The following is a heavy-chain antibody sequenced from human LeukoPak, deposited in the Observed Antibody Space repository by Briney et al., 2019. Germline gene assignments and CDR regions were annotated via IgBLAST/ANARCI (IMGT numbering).Heavy chain of an antibody. CDR1: GFTFSTYW. V-gene: IGHV3-23*01. D-gene: IGHD2-2*01. J-gene: IGHJ6*02. CDR3: AKGRYCSSTSCSTYYYYGMDV. Sequence: GGSLRLSCAASGFTFSTYWMHWVRQAPGKGLEWVSAISGSGGSTYYADSVKGRFTISRDNSKNTLYLQMNSLRAEDTAVYYCAKGRYCSSTSCSTYYYYGMDVWGQGTTVTVSS. CDR2: ISGSGGST.